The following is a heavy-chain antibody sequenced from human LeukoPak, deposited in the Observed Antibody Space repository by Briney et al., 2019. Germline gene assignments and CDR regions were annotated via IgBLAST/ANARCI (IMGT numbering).Heavy chain of an antibody. V-gene: IGHV1-69*13. D-gene: IGHD5-18*01. CDR2: IIPIFGTA. CDR3: ATLSYSYGHHGSY. CDR1: GGTFSSYA. J-gene: IGHJ4*02. Sequence: ASVKVSCKASGGTFSSYAISWVRQAPGQGLEWMGGIIPIFGTANYAQEFQGRVTITADESTSTAYMELSSLRSEDTAVYYCATLSYSYGHHGSYWGQGTLVTVSS.